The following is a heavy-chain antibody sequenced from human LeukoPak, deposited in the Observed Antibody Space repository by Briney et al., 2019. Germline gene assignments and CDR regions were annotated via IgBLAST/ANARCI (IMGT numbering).Heavy chain of an antibody. CDR3: ASIYDFWSGYLGHDAFDI. CDR1: GYTFTSYY. D-gene: IGHD3-3*01. CDR2: INPSGGST. Sequence: VASVKVSCKASGYTFTSYYMHWVRQAPGQGLEWMGIINPSGGSTSYAQKFQGRVTMTRDTSTSTAYMELSSLRSEDTAVYYCASIYDFWSGYLGHDAFDIWGQGTMVTVSS. J-gene: IGHJ3*02. V-gene: IGHV1-46*01.